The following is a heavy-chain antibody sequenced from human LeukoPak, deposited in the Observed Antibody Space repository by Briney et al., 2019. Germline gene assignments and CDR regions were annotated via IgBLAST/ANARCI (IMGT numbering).Heavy chain of an antibody. CDR2: INPNSGGT. CDR3: AREAGYCSSTSCYFVGGY. CDR1: GYTFTGYY. Sequence: ASVKVSCKASGYTFTGYYMHWVRQAPGQGLEWMGWINPNSGGTNYAQKFQGRVTMTRDTSISTAYMELSRLRSDDTAVYYCAREAGYCSSTSCYFVGGYWGQGTLVTVSS. J-gene: IGHJ4*02. D-gene: IGHD2-2*03. V-gene: IGHV1-2*02.